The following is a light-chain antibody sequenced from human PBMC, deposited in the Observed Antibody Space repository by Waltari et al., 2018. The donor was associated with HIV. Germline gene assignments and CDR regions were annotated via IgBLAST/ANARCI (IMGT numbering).Light chain of an antibody. J-gene: IGLJ1*01. Sequence: QSVLTQPPSVSEAPRQRVTISCSGISSNLGNNAVNWYQQVPGKAPKILIYYDDLLSSGVSDRFSGSKSGTSASLAIRGLQSEDEAEYYCAAWDDYLNGYVFGSGTKVTVL. CDR3: AAWDDYLNGYV. CDR1: SSNLGNNA. CDR2: YDD. V-gene: IGLV1-36*01.